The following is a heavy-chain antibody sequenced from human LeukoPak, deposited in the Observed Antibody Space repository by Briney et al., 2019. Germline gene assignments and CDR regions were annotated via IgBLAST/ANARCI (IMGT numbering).Heavy chain of an antibody. CDR2: IDWNDDK. D-gene: IGHD1-26*01. CDR3: ARMGGNYQFDS. V-gene: IGHV2-70*04. Sequence: SGPTLVNPTQTLTLTCTFSGFSLSTSGMRVTWIRQPPGKALEWLARIDWNDDKFYSTSLKTRLIISKDTSKSQVVLTMTNVDPVDTGTYYCARMGGNYQFDSWGQGTLVTVSS. J-gene: IGHJ4*02. CDR1: GFSLSTSGMR.